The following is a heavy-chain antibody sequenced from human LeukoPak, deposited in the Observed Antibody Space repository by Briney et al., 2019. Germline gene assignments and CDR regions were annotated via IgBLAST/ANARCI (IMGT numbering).Heavy chain of an antibody. CDR1: GFTFRSYG. J-gene: IGHJ6*03. CDR3: AKEEQWLVLLMNYYYYMDV. V-gene: IGHV3-23*01. Sequence: GGSLRLSCAASGFTFRSYGMSWVRQAPGKGLEWVSAISGSGGSTYYADSVKGRFTISRDNSKNTLYLQMNSLRAEDTAVYYCAKEEQWLVLLMNYYYYMDVWGKGTTVTISS. CDR2: ISGSGGST. D-gene: IGHD6-19*01.